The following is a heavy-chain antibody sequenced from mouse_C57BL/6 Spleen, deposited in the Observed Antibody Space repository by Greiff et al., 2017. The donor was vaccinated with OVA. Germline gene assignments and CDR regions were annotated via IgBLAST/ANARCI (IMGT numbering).Heavy chain of an antibody. D-gene: IGHD2-4*01. J-gene: IGHJ1*03. CDR2: IYPGSGST. Sequence: VQLQQPGAELVKPGASVKLSCKASGYTFTSYWITWVKQRPGQGLEWIGDIYPGSGSTNYNEKFKSKATLTVDTSSSTAYMQLSSLTSEDSAVYYCARKGGYDYDNLYFDVWGTGTTVTVSS. CDR1: GYTFTSYW. V-gene: IGHV1-55*01. CDR3: ARKGGYDYDNLYFDV.